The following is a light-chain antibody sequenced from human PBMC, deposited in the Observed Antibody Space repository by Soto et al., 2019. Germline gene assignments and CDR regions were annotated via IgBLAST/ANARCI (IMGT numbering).Light chain of an antibody. CDR3: QQYSSYWT. CDR1: QGISSY. V-gene: IGKV1D-8*03. J-gene: IGKJ1*01. Sequence: VIWMTQSPSLLSASTVYRFTIRCRMSQGISSYLAWYQQKPGKAPELLIYAASTLESGVPSRFSGSGSGTEFTLTISSLQPDDFATYYCQQYSSYWTFAQGTKVDIK. CDR2: AAS.